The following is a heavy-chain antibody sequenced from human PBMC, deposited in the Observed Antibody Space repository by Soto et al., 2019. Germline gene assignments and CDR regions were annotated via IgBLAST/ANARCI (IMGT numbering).Heavy chain of an antibody. Sequence: LSLTCTVSGGSISSGDFCWSWIRQPPGKGLEWIGYIYYSGSTYYNPSLTSRVTISVDTSKNQFSLKLSSVAAADTAVYYCARGTHKDFDYWGQGTLVTVSS. V-gene: IGHV4-30-4*01. CDR3: ARGTHKDFDY. CDR1: GGSISSGDFC. J-gene: IGHJ4*02. CDR2: IYYSGST.